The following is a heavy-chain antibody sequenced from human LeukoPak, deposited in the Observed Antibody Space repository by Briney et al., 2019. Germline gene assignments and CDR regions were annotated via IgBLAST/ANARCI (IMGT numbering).Heavy chain of an antibody. V-gene: IGHV5-51*01. J-gene: IGHJ4*02. Sequence: GESLKISCKGSGYSFTSYWIGWVRQMPGKGLEWMGIIYPGDSDTRDSPSFQGQVTISADKSISTADLQWSSLKASDTAMYYCARHVVSSSSWCNFDYWGQGTLVTVSS. D-gene: IGHD6-13*01. CDR1: GYSFTSYW. CDR2: IYPGDSDT. CDR3: ARHVVSSSSWCNFDY.